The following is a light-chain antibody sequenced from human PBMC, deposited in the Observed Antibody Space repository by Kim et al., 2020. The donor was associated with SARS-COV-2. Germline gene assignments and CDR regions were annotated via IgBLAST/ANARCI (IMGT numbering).Light chain of an antibody. J-gene: IGLJ3*02. Sequence: RVTSSCSVVCSNVGFSAVSWYVILTRTAPNLRIYVNDQRPSGVRDRFTGFKSGTSATLGISGLESQDEAEYYCTARDDSVSGRVFGEGTQLTVL. V-gene: IGLV1-44*01. CDR3: TARDDSVSGRV. CDR2: VND. CDR1: CSNVGFSA.